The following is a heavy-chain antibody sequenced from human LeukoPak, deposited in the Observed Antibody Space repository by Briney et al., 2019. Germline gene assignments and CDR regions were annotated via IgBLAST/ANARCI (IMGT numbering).Heavy chain of an antibody. V-gene: IGHV3-11*01. CDR1: GFTFSDYY. CDR2: IGSSGSSI. Sequence: GGSLRLSCAASGFTFSDYYMTWIRQAPGKGLEWVSYIGSSGSSIYHADSVKGRFTISRDNSKNTLYLQMNSLRAEDTAVYYCARAPVVVTATDAFDIWGQGTMVTVSS. CDR3: ARAPVVVTATDAFDI. D-gene: IGHD2-21*02. J-gene: IGHJ3*02.